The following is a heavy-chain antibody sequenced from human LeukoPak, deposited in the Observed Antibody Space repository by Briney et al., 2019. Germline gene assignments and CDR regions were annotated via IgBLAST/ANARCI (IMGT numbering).Heavy chain of an antibody. J-gene: IGHJ4*02. V-gene: IGHV5-51*01. CDR1: GYSFTTYW. D-gene: IGHD3-22*01. CDR2: IYPDDSDI. Sequence: GESLKISCKGSGYSFTTYWIGWARQMPGKGLEWMGIIYPDDSDIRYNPSFQGQVTISADKSINTAYLHWSSLKASDTAMYYCARYYYDRSVGPFDYWGQGTLVTVSS. CDR3: ARYYYDRSVGPFDY.